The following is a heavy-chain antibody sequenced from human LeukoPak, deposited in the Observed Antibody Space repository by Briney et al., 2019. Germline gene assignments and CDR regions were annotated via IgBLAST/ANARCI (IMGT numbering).Heavy chain of an antibody. D-gene: IGHD6-13*01. V-gene: IGHV3-43*02. CDR2: ISGDGGST. J-gene: IGHJ4*02. CDR3: AKDGRDSSSWYDPHFDY. Sequence: GGSLRLSCAASGFTFSNYWMHWVRQAPGKGLEWVSLISGDGGSTYYADSVKGRFTISRDNSKNSLYLQVNSLRTEDTALYYCAKDGRDSSSWYDPHFDYWGQGTLVTVSS. CDR1: GFTFSNYW.